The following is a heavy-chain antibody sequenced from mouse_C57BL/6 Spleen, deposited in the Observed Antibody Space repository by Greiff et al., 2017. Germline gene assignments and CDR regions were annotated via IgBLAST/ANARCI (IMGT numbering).Heavy chain of an antibody. CDR3: ARSGNPYYAMDY. CDR1: GYTFTSYC. J-gene: IGHJ4*01. CDR2: IYPSSGNT. Sequence: QVQLQQPGAELARPGASVKLSCKASGYTFTSYCITWVKQRPGQGLEWIGEIYPSSGNTYYNEKFKGKATLTADTSSSTAYMELRSLTSEDSAVYFCARSGNPYYAMDYWGQGTSVTVSS. D-gene: IGHD2-1*01. V-gene: IGHV1-81*01.